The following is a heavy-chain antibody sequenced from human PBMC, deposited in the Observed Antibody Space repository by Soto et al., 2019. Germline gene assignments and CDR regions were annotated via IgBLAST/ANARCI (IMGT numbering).Heavy chain of an antibody. CDR3: ARQILRIAAAPSGMDV. J-gene: IGHJ6*02. CDR1: GYSFTSYW. V-gene: IGHV5-10-1*01. Sequence: GESLKISCKGSGYSFTSYWISWVRQMPGKGLEWMGRIDPSDSYTNYSPSFQGHVTISADKSISTAYLQWSSLKASDTAMYYCARQILRIAAAPSGMDVWGQGTTVTVSS. CDR2: IDPSDSYT. D-gene: IGHD6-13*01.